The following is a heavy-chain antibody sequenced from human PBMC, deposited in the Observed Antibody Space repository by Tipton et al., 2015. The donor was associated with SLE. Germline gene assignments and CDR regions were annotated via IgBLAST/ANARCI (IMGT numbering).Heavy chain of an antibody. CDR3: ARGLLTWRGAIVGVDV. V-gene: IGHV4-39*07. Sequence: LSLTCTVSGGSFSSETYLWGWIRQPPGKGLEWIGDIYYTGSTYYNPSLKSRVTISVDTAKNQFSLKLTSVTAADTAVYYCARGLLTWRGAIVGVDVWGQGTTVNVSS. CDR2: IYYTGST. CDR1: GGSFSSETYL. J-gene: IGHJ6*02. D-gene: IGHD2-21*01.